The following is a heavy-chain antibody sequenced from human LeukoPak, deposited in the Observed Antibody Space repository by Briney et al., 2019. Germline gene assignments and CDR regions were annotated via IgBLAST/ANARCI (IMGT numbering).Heavy chain of an antibody. CDR2: IIPIFGTA. D-gene: IGHD3-22*01. V-gene: IGHV1-69*13. Sequence: SVKVSCKASGGTFSSYAISWVRQAPGQGLEWMGGIIPIFGTANYAQEFQGRVTITADESTSTAYMELSSLRSEDTAVYYCARKESSGCNFDIWGQGTMVTVSS. CDR1: GGTFSSYA. CDR3: ARKESSGCNFDI. J-gene: IGHJ3*02.